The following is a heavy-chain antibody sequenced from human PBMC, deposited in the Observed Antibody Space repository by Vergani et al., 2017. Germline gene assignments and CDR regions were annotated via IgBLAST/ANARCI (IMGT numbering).Heavy chain of an antibody. CDR3: AKDGRFYYDSTYYYYYGMDV. Sequence: EVQLVETGGGLIQPGGSLRLSCAASGFTVSSNYMSWVRQAPGKGLEWVSVIYSGGSTYYADSVKGRFTISRDNSKNTLYLQMNSLRAEDTAVYYCAKDGRFYYDSTYYYYYGMDVWGQGTTVTVSS. D-gene: IGHD3-22*01. V-gene: IGHV3-53*02. J-gene: IGHJ6*02. CDR1: GFTVSSNY. CDR2: IYSGGST.